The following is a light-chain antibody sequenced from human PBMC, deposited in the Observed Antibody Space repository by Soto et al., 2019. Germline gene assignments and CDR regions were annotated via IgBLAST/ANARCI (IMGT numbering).Light chain of an antibody. CDR3: ASWYDILSGRYV. J-gene: IGLJ1*01. Sequence: QSVLTQPPSASGTPGQRVTISCSGSSSNIGSNYVYWYQQLPGTAPKLLIYRNNHRPSGVPDRFSGSKSGTSASLSISGLRSEDDADYYCASWYDILSGRYVFGTGTKLTLL. V-gene: IGLV1-47*01. CDR2: RNN. CDR1: SSNIGSNY.